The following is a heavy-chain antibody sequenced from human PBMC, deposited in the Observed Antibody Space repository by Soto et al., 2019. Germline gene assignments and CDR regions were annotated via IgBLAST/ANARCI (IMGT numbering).Heavy chain of an antibody. CDR2: IIPIFGTA. CDR1: GGTFSSYA. J-gene: IGHJ3*02. Sequence: SVKVSCKASGGTFSSYAISWVRQAPGQELEWMGGIIPIFGTANYAQKFQGRVTITADESTSTAYMELSSLRSEDTAVYYCARKLNVDYDDAFDIWGQGTMVTVSS. CDR3: ARKLNVDYDDAFDI. V-gene: IGHV1-69*13. D-gene: IGHD4-17*01.